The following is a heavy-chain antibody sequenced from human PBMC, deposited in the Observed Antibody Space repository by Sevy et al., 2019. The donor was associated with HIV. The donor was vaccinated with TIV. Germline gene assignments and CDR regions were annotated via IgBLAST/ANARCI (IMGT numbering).Heavy chain of an antibody. Sequence: ASVKVSCKASGYTFTSYGISWVRQAPGQGLEWMGWTSAYNGNTNYAQKLQGRVTMTTDTSTITAYMELRSLRSDDTAVYYCARGNSFPDFWSGYGVWGQGTLVTVSS. CDR1: GYTFTSYG. CDR2: TSAYNGNT. V-gene: IGHV1-18*01. D-gene: IGHD3-3*01. CDR3: ARGNSFPDFWSGYGV. J-gene: IGHJ4*02.